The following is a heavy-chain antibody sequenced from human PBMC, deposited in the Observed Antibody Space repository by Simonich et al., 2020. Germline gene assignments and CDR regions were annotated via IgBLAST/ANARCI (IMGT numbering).Heavy chain of an antibody. D-gene: IGHD1-26*01. CDR3: ARGLISGSYYY. CDR1: GGSFSGYY. V-gene: IGHV4-34*01. J-gene: IGHJ4*02. Sequence: QVQLQQWGAGLLTPSETLSLTCAVYGGSFSGYYWSWIRQPPGKGREWIGEINQSGSTNYNPSLKSRVTISVDTSKNQFSLKLSSVTAADTAVYYCARGLISGSYYYWGQGTLVTVSS. CDR2: INQSGST.